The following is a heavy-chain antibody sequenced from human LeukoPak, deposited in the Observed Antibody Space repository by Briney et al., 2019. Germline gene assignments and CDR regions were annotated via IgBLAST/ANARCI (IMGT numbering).Heavy chain of an antibody. CDR1: GFTFSSYS. J-gene: IGHJ4*02. D-gene: IGHD4-11*01. CDR3: ARDLTTVTGGGY. Sequence: GGSLRVSCAASGFTFSSYSMNWVRQAPGKGLEWVSSISSSSSYIYYADSVKGRFTISRDNAKNSLYLQMNSLRAEDTAVYYCARDLTTVTGGGYWGQGTLVTVSS. CDR2: ISSSSSYI. V-gene: IGHV3-21*01.